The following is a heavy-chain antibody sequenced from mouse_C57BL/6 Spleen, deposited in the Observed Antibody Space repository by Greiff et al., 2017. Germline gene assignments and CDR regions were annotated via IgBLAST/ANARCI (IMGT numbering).Heavy chain of an antibody. D-gene: IGHD2-2*01. J-gene: IGHJ3*01. CDR1: GFTFSDYG. V-gene: IGHV5-15*01. Sequence: DVMLVESGGGLVQPGGSLKLSCAASGFTFSDYGMAWVRQAPRKGPEWVAFISNLAYSIYYADTVTGRFTISRENAKNTLYLEMSSLRSEDTAMYYCARGGGYDGETWFAYWGQGTLVTVSA. CDR3: ARGGGYDGETWFAY. CDR2: ISNLAYSI.